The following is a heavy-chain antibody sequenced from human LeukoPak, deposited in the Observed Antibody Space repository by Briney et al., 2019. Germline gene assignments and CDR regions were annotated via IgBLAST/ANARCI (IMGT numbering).Heavy chain of an antibody. J-gene: IGHJ6*03. CDR3: ARDRETTFYDILTGYYSYHYYYYYMDV. CDR1: GYTFTSYY. D-gene: IGHD3-9*01. V-gene: IGHV1-46*01. CDR2: INPSGGST. Sequence: ASVTVSCKASGYTFTSYYMHWVRQAPGQGLEWMGIINPSGGSTSYAQKFQGRVTMTRDTSTSTVYMELSSLRSEDTAVYYCARDRETTFYDILTGYYSYHYYYYYMDVWGKGTTVTISS.